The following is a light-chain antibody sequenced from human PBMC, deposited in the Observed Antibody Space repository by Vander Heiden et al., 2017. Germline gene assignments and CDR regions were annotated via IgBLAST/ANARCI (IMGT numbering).Light chain of an antibody. CDR1: QSVLDSSNNKNY. V-gene: IGKV4-1*01. CDR2: WAS. Sequence: DIVMTLSPDSLAVSLGERATINCESSQSVLDSSNNKNYLAWYQQKPGQPPKLLIYWASLRESGVPDRFSGSGSGTDFTLTISSLQAEDVAVYYCQQYYSTPYTFGQGTKLEIK. J-gene: IGKJ2*01. CDR3: QQYYSTPYT.